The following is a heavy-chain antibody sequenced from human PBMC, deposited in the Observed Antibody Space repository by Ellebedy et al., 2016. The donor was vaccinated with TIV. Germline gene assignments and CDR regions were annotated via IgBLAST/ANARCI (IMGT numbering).Heavy chain of an antibody. V-gene: IGHV4-59*08. CDR1: GGSISSYY. CDR2: IYYSGST. D-gene: IGHD4-23*01. J-gene: IGHJ2*01. CDR3: ARHQNDYGGNSIAYWYFDL. Sequence: SETLSLTCTVSGGSISSYYWSWIRQPPGKGLEWIGYIYYSGSTNYNPSLKSRVTISVDTSKNQFSLKLSSVTAADTAVYYCARHQNDYGGNSIAYWYFDLWGRGTLVTVSS.